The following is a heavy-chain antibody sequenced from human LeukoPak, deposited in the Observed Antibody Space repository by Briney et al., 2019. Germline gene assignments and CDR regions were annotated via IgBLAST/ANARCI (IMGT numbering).Heavy chain of an antibody. J-gene: IGHJ4*02. V-gene: IGHV3-30*02. D-gene: IGHD5-18*01. CDR2: IRYDGSNK. CDR3: AKERDTAMVTIDY. Sequence: GGSLRLSCAASGFTFSTYGMHWVGQAPGKGLEWVAFIRYDGSNKCYADSVKGRFTISRDNSKSTRYLQMNSLRAEDTAVYYFAKERDTAMVTIDYWGQGALVTVSS. CDR1: GFTFSTYG.